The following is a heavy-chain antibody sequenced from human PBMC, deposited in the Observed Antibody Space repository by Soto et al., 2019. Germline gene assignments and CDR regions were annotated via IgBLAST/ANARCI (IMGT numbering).Heavy chain of an antibody. Sequence: QVQLVQSGAEVKKPGSSVKVSCKASGGTFSSYTISWVRQAPGQGLEWMGRIIPILGIANYAQKFQGRVTITADKSTSKAYMELSSLRSEDTAVYYCARDGGDIVVVPAAIRHYYGMDVWGQGTTVTVSS. J-gene: IGHJ6*02. CDR1: GGTFSSYT. CDR2: IIPILGIA. D-gene: IGHD2-2*01. CDR3: ARDGGDIVVVPAAIRHYYGMDV. V-gene: IGHV1-69*08.